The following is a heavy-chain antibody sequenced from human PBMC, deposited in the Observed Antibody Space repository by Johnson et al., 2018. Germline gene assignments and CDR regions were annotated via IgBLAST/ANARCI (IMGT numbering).Heavy chain of an antibody. V-gene: IGHV3-9*01. CDR3: AKDMTAATYEAFDI. CDR1: GFTFDDYA. J-gene: IGHJ3*02. Sequence: VQLVQSGGGLVQPGRSLRLSCAASGFTFDDYAMHWVRQAPGKGLEWVSGISWNSGSIGYADSVKGRFTISRDNAKNSLYLQMNSLRAEDTALYYCAKDMTAATYEAFDIWGQGTMVTVSS. D-gene: IGHD2-15*01. CDR2: ISWNSGSI.